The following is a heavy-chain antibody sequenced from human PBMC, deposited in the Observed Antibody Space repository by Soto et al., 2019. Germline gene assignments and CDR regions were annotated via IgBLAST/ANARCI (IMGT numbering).Heavy chain of an antibody. V-gene: IGHV3-30*17. CDR1: GFILGDYA. CDR2: ISFDGIQK. CDR3: ARAYCSRTTCPPYYYYYGLNV. Sequence: GGSLRLSCAGSGFILGDYALHWVRQAPGKGLEWLAVISFDGIQKYYADSVQGRFTISRDNSQNTLYLQMNSLVAGDTAVYYCARAYCSRTTCPPYYYYYGLNVWGQGTAVPVSS. J-gene: IGHJ6*02. D-gene: IGHD2-2*01.